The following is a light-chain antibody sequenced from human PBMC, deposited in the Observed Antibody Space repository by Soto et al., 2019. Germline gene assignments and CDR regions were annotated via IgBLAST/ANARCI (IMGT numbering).Light chain of an antibody. CDR1: SSDVGGYNY. J-gene: IGLJ2*01. Sequence: QSALTQPASVSGSPGQSITISCTGTSSDVGGYNYVSWYQQHPGKAPKLMICDVSNRPSGVSNRFSGSKSGNTASLTISGLQAEDEADYYCSSYTSGVTVVFGGGTKLTVL. CDR3: SSYTSGVTVV. CDR2: DVS. V-gene: IGLV2-14*01.